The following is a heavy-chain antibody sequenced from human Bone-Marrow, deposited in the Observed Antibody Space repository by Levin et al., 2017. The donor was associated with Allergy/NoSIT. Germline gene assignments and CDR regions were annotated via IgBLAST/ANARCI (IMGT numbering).Heavy chain of an antibody. CDR2: INAGNGNT. J-gene: IGHJ6*02. V-gene: IGHV1-3*01. Sequence: ASVKVSCKASGYTFTSYAMHWVRQAPGQRLEWMGWINAGNGNTKYSQKFQGRVTITRDTSASTAYMELSSLRSEDTAVYYCARGAGSGYDSYYYGMDVWGQGTTVTVSS. CDR3: ARGAGSGYDSYYYGMDV. CDR1: GYTFTSYA. D-gene: IGHD5-12*01.